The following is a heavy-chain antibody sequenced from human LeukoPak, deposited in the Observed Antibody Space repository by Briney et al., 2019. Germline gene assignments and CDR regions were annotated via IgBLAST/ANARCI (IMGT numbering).Heavy chain of an antibody. Sequence: PGGSLRLSCAASGFTFSSYSMNWVRQAPGKGLEWVSSISSSSSYIYYADSVKGRFTISRDNAKNSLYLQMNSPRAEDTAVYYCAKVGVLAGSKYFDYWGQGTLVTVSS. J-gene: IGHJ4*02. CDR2: ISSSSSYI. V-gene: IGHV3-21*01. CDR3: AKVGVLAGSKYFDY. D-gene: IGHD3-10*01. CDR1: GFTFSSYS.